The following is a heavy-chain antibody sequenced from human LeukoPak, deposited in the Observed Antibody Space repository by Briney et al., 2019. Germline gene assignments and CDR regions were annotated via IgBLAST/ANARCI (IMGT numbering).Heavy chain of an antibody. CDR3: ARGHAYYYDSSGYPDDYYYYGMDV. Sequence: PSETLSLACAVYGGSFSGYYWSWIRQPPGKGLEWIGEINHSGSTNYNPSLKSRVTISVDTSKNQFSLKLSSVTAADTAVYYCARGHAYYYDSSGYPDDYYYYGMDVWGQGTTVTVSS. D-gene: IGHD3-22*01. CDR1: GGSFSGYY. CDR2: INHSGST. V-gene: IGHV4-34*01. J-gene: IGHJ6*02.